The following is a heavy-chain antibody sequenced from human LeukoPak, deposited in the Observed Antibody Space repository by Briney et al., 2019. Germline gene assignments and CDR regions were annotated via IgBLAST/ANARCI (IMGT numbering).Heavy chain of an antibody. CDR1: GYTFTTYA. CDR3: ARDQCGGDCYRYYYYGMDV. J-gene: IGHJ6*02. D-gene: IGHD2-21*02. Sequence: ASVKVSCKASGYTFTTYAIHWVRQAPGPRLKWIGWINTGNGDTKYSQKFQGRVTITRDTSASTVYMELISLRSEDTAVYYCARDQCGGDCYRYYYYGMDVWGQGTTVTVSS. CDR2: INTGNGDT. V-gene: IGHV1-3*04.